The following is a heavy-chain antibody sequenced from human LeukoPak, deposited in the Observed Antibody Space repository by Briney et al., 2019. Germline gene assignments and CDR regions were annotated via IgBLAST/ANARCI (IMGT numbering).Heavy chain of an antibody. Sequence: PGGSLRLSCVASDFSVSAFYMSWVRQAPGKGLEWISLLYTDDTTYYADSVEGRFTISRDDSKNIIYPQMNSLRVEDTAIYYCARGGSFYWNPRYWGQGTLVTVSS. CDR1: DFSVSAFY. CDR3: ARGGSFYWNPRY. V-gene: IGHV3-53*01. CDR2: LYTDDTT. D-gene: IGHD1-1*01. J-gene: IGHJ4*02.